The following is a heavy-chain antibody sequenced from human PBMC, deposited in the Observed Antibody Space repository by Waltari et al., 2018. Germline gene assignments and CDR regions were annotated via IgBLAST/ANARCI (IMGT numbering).Heavy chain of an antibody. J-gene: IGHJ4*02. CDR2: ISPGDSDS. CDR3: ARLPLYSTHWYGDH. D-gene: IGHD6-19*01. V-gene: IGHV5-51*01. Sequence: EVQLVQSGAEVKKPGESLKISCKGSGYRFTNYWIGWVRQMPGKGLEWMGIISPGDSDSRYSPSFQGQVTISADKSISTAYLQWSSLKASDTAMYYCARLPLYSTHWYGDHWGQGTVVTVSS. CDR1: GYRFTNYW.